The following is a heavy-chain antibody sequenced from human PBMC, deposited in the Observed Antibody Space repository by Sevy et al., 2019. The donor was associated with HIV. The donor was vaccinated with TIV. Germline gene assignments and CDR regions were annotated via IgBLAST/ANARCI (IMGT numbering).Heavy chain of an antibody. CDR2: ITTYNGGT. V-gene: IGHV1-18*01. J-gene: IGHJ6*04. Sequence: ASVKVSCKTSGYTFTTFAITWVRQAPGQGLEWMWWITTYNGGTHSAQKFQDRVTMTADTSTKTVYLELRSLTSDDTAIYYCARGRAPNSMDVWGKGSTVTVSS. CDR3: ARGRAPNSMDV. CDR1: GYTFTTFA.